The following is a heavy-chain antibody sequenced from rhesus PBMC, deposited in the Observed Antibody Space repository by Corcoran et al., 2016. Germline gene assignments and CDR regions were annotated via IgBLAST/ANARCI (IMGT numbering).Heavy chain of an antibody. CDR1: GGSISGYY. V-gene: IGHV4-165*02. Sequence: QVQLQESGPGLVKPSETLSLTCAVSGGSISGYYWNWIRQPPGKGLEWLGYIGGRRWNTDNNPSVERRVTISTDTSKYQVSLKVSCVNAADSAVYYCAAQGDNWNDDVRGYYFDYWGQGVLVTVSS. D-gene: IGHD1-7*02. CDR3: AAQGDNWNDDVRGYYFDY. CDR2: IGGRRWNT. J-gene: IGHJ4*01.